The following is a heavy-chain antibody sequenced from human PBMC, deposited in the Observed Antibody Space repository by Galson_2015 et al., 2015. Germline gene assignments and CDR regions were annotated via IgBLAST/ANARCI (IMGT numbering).Heavy chain of an antibody. CDR3: AKDLEDYYYYGMDV. V-gene: IGHV3-33*06. CDR2: IWYDGSNK. CDR1: GFTFSSYG. J-gene: IGHJ6*02. Sequence: SLRLSCAAYGFTFSSYGMHWVRQAPGKGLEWVGVIWYDGSNKYYADSVKGRFTISRDNSKNTLYLQMNSLRAEDTAVYYCAKDLEDYYYYGMDVWGQGTTVTVSS.